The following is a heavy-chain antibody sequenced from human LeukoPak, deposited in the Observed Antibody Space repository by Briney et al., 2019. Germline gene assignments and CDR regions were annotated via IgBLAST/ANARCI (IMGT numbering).Heavy chain of an antibody. CDR2: INHSGST. V-gene: IGHV4-34*01. D-gene: IGHD3-10*01. J-gene: IGHJ4*02. CDR3: ARGSQLLWFGELFKPLDY. Sequence: SETLSLTCAVYGGSFSGYYWSWIRQPPGKGLEWIGEINHSGSTNYNPSLKSRVTISVDTSKNQFSLKPSSVTAADTAVYYCARGSQLLWFGELFKPLDYWGQGALVTVSS. CDR1: GGSFSGYY.